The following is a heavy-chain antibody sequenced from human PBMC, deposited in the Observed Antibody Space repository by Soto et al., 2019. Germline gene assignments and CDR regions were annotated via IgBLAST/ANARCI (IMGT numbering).Heavy chain of an antibody. CDR2: IRSKANSYAT. CDR3: TITWIQHEAPPAYYYYYGMDV. J-gene: IGHJ6*02. Sequence: TGGSLRLSCAASGFTFSGSAMHWVRQASGKGLERVGRIRSKANSYATAYAASVKGRFTISRDDSKNTAYLQMNSLKTEDTAVYYCTITWIQHEAPPAYYYYYGMDVWGQGTTVTVSS. V-gene: IGHV3-73*01. D-gene: IGHD5-18*01. CDR1: GFTFSGSA.